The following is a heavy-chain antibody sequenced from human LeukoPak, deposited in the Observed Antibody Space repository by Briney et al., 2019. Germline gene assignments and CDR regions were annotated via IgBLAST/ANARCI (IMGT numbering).Heavy chain of an antibody. CDR1: EFTFSSYV. CDR3: AKDRGNSYGHFDY. V-gene: IGHV3-30-3*01. CDR2: ISYDGSNK. J-gene: IGHJ4*02. D-gene: IGHD5-18*01. Sequence: GGSLRLSCAASEFTFSSYVMRWVRQAPGKGLESVAVISYDGSNKYYADSVKGRFTISRDNSKNTLYLQMTSLRAEDTAVYYCAKDRGNSYGHFDYWGQGTLVTVSS.